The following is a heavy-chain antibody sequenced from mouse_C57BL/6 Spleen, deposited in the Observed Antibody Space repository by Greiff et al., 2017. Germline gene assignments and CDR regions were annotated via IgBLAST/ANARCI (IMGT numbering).Heavy chain of an antibody. CDR1: GYTFTGYW. CDR2: NLPGSGST. J-gene: IGHJ3*01. Sequence: VQLQQSGAELMKPGASVKLSCKATGYTFTGYWIEWVKQRPGHGLEWIGENLPGSGSTNYNEKVKGKATFTADTSSNTAYMQLSSLTTEDSAIYYCARDSSGYVAYWGQGTLVTVSA. CDR3: ARDSSGYVAY. V-gene: IGHV1-9*01. D-gene: IGHD3-2*02.